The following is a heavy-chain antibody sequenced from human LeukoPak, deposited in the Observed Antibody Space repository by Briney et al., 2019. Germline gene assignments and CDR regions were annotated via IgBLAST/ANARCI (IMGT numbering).Heavy chain of an antibody. V-gene: IGHV3-9*03. CDR2: ISWNSGSI. CDR1: GFTFDDYA. Sequence: HPGGSLRLSCAASGFTFDDYAMHWVRQAPGKGLEWVSGISWNSGSIGYADSVKGRFTISRDNAKNSLYLQMNSLRAEDMALYYCAKDSGRWLQLRELDYWGQGTLVTVSS. J-gene: IGHJ4*02. CDR3: AKDSGRWLQLRELDY. D-gene: IGHD5-24*01.